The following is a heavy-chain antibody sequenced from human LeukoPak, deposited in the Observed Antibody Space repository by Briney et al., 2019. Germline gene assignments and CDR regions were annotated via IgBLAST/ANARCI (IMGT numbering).Heavy chain of an antibody. CDR1: RFTFSSYA. D-gene: IGHD3-3*01. V-gene: IGHV3-23*01. CDR2: ISGSGSST. Sequence: PGGSLRLSCAASRFTFSSYAMSWVRQAPGKGLEWVSTISGSGSSTYYADSVKGRFTISRDNSKNMVYLQMNSLRAEDTAVYYCARGSRYDFWSGFWSDHSFDPWGQGTLVTVSS. J-gene: IGHJ5*02. CDR3: ARGSRYDFWSGFWSDHSFDP.